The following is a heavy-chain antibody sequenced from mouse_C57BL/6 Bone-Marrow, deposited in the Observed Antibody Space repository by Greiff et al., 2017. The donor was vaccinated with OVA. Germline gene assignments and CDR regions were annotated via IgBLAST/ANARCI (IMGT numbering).Heavy chain of an antibody. D-gene: IGHD1-1*01. V-gene: IGHV14-3*01. CDR3: ARYYYGSIYDCYAMDY. J-gene: IGHJ4*01. CDR1: GFNIKNTY. CDR2: IDPANGTT. Sequence: EVQLQQSVAELVRPGASVKLSCTASGFNIKNTYMHWVKQRPEQGLEWIGRIDPANGTTKYAPKFQGKATITADTSSNTAYLQLSSLTSEDTAIYYCARYYYGSIYDCYAMDYWGQGTSVTVSS.